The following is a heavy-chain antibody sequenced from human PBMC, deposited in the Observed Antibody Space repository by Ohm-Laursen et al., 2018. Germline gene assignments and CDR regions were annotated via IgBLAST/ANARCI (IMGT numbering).Heavy chain of an antibody. V-gene: IGHV3-33*01. D-gene: IGHD2-2*02. CDR3: ASDPAQGYCSSTSCYIGMDV. Sequence: SLRLSCAASGFTFSSYGMHWVRQAPGKGLEWVAVIWYDGSNKYYADSVKGRFTISRDNSKNTLYLQMNSLRAEDTAVYYCASDPAQGYCSSTSCYIGMDVWGQGTTVTVSS. J-gene: IGHJ6*02. CDR2: IWYDGSNK. CDR1: GFTFSSYG.